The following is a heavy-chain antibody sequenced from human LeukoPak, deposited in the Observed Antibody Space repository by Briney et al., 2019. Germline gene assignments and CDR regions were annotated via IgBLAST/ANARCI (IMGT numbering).Heavy chain of an antibody. CDR1: GGTFSSYA. D-gene: IGHD3-3*01. J-gene: IGHJ1*01. Sequence: GASVKVSCKASGGTFSSYAISWVRQAPGQGLEWMGGIIPIFGTANYAQKFQGRVTITTDESTSTAYMELSSLRSEDTAVYCCARGGGSYDFWSGYYAWAEYFQHWGQGTLVTVSS. CDR2: IIPIFGTA. V-gene: IGHV1-69*05. CDR3: ARGGGSYDFWSGYYAWAEYFQH.